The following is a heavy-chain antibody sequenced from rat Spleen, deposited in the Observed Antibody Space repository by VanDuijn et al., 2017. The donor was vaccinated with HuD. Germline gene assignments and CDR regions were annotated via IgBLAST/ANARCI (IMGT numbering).Heavy chain of an antibody. CDR3: ARRTLGAPFDY. Sequence: EVQLVESGGDLVQPGRSLKLSCAASGFTFSDYNMAWVRQAPKKGLEWVATITDGPGNTFYPDSVRGRFTISRDNAKSTLYLQMDSLRSEDTATYYCARRTLGAPFDYWGQGVMVTVSS. D-gene: IGHD5-1*01. J-gene: IGHJ2*01. CDR2: ITDGPGNT. V-gene: IGHV5-7*01. CDR1: GFTFSDYN.